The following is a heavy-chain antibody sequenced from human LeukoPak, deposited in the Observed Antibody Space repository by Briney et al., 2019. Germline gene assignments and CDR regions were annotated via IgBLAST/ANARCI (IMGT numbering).Heavy chain of an antibody. J-gene: IGHJ4*02. Sequence: GGSLRLSCAASGFTFSSYAMSWVRQAPGKGLEWVSTITGRSDKTYYTDSVKGRFTLSSDSSRNTVYFQLNNLRVEDTAIYYCAKASWVSSTDAVRWGQGTLVTVSS. D-gene: IGHD3-16*01. V-gene: IGHV3-23*01. CDR1: GFTFSSYA. CDR2: ITGRSDKT. CDR3: AKASWVSSTDAVR.